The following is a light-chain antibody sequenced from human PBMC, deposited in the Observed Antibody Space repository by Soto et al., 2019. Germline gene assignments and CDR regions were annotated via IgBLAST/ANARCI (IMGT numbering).Light chain of an antibody. CDR2: HAS. CDR1: QSSSTY. J-gene: IGKJ2*01. CDR3: QQYYMYSYT. Sequence: DIQMTQPSTLSASVGDRVTLHCRASQSSSTYLAWYHQKPGKAPKVLIYHASTLESGVPSRFSGGGSGTEFTLTISSLQPDDFATYYCQQYYMYSYTFGQGTKLDIK. V-gene: IGKV1-5*01.